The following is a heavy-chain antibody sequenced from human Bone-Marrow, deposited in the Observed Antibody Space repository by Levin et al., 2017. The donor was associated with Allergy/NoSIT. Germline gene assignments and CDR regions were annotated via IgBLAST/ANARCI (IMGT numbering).Heavy chain of an antibody. Sequence: GESLKISCAASGFTFSSYSMHWIRQAPGKGLEWVAIIGGDGRITDYADSVKGRFTISRDNSKNTLSVQMNSLRADDTAIYYCARENNPRGTRSFDFWGQGTLVSVSS. CDR2: IGGDGRIT. CDR3: ARENNPRGTRSFDF. V-gene: IGHV3-33*01. D-gene: IGHD3-16*01. CDR1: GFTFSSYS. J-gene: IGHJ4*02.